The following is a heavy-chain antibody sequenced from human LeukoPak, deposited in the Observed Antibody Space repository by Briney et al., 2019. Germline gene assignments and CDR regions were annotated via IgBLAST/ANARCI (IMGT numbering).Heavy chain of an antibody. J-gene: IGHJ4*02. CDR2: IKEDGSEK. V-gene: IGHV3-7*01. CDR3: ARDREMATTGGYFDY. CDR1: GFTFNTHG. Sequence: GGSLRLSCATSGFTFNTHGMHWVRQAPGKGLEWVANIKEDGSEKYHVDSVKGRFTISRDNSKNTLYLQMNSLRAEDTAVYYCARDREMATTGGYFDYWGQGTLVTVSS. D-gene: IGHD5-24*01.